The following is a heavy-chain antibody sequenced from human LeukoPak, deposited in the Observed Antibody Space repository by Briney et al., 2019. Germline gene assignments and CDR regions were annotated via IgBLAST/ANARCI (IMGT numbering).Heavy chain of an antibody. V-gene: IGHV4-59*08. J-gene: IGHJ4*02. Sequence: SETLSLTCTVSGGSISSYYWSWIRQPPGKGLEWIGYIYYSGSTNYNPSLKSRVTISVDTSKNQFSLKLSSVTAADTAVYYCARLPDITMVRGVATFDYWGQGTLVTVSS. D-gene: IGHD3-10*01. CDR3: ARLPDITMVRGVATFDY. CDR2: IYYSGST. CDR1: GGSISSYY.